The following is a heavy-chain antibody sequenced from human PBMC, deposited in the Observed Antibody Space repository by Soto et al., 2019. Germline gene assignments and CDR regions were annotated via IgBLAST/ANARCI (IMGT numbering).Heavy chain of an antibody. J-gene: IGHJ5*02. Sequence: SETLSLTCAVYGGSFSGYYWSWIRQPPGKGLEWIGEINHSGSTNYNPSLKSRVTISVDTSKNQFSLKLSSVTAADTAVCYCERVLSGYHPWGQGTLVTVS. CDR2: INHSGST. D-gene: IGHD5-12*01. CDR1: GGSFSGYY. V-gene: IGHV4-34*01. CDR3: ERVLSGYHP.